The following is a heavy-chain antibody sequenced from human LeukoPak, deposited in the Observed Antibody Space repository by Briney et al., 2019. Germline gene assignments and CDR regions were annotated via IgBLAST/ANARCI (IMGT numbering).Heavy chain of an antibody. Sequence: GESLKISCKGSGYSFTSYLIGWVRQIPGKVLGWMGIIYPGDSDTRYTPSFQGQVTISADKSISTAYLQWSSLKASDTAMYYCARHQRVTIFGLIDYWGQGTLVTVSS. CDR3: ARHQRVTIFGLIDY. CDR2: IYPGDSDT. J-gene: IGHJ4*02. D-gene: IGHD3-3*01. V-gene: IGHV5-51*01. CDR1: GYSFTSYL.